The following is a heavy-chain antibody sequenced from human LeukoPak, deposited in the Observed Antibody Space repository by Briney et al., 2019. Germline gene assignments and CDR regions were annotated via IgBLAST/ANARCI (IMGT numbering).Heavy chain of an antibody. D-gene: IGHD1-26*01. CDR1: GYIFTSYY. CDR2: INPSGGST. Sequence: ASVKVSCKASGYIFTSYYMHWVRQAPGQGLEWMGIINPSGGSTSYAQKFQGRVTMTRDTSTSTVYMELSSLRSEDTAVYYCASSQEPHQVDYWGQGTLVTVSS. CDR3: ASSQEPHQVDY. J-gene: IGHJ4*02. V-gene: IGHV1-46*01.